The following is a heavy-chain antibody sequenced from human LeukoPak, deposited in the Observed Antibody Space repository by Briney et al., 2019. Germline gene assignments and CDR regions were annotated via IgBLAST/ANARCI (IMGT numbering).Heavy chain of an antibody. CDR1: GGXISSGGYY. V-gene: IGHV4-31*03. D-gene: IGHD4-17*01. Sequence: SQTLSLTCTVSGGXISSGGYYWSWIRQHPGKGLEWIGYTYYSGSTYYNPSLKSRVTTSVDTSKNQLSLKLSSVTAADTAVYFCASGTAVATFDCWGQGTLVTVSS. CDR2: TYYSGST. CDR3: ASGTAVATFDC. J-gene: IGHJ4*02.